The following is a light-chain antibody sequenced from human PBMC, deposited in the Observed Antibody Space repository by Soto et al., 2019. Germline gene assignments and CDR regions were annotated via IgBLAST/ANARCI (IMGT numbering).Light chain of an antibody. J-gene: IGKJ2*01. V-gene: IGKV3-20*01. CDR3: QHYGASPKYT. Sequence: EIVLTQSPGTLSLSPGQRATLSCRASQSVSSSSLAWYQQRPGQAPRLLIYGASRRATGIPDRFSGSGSGTDFTLTSSRLETEDFAVYYCQHYGASPKYTFGQGTKLEIK. CDR2: GAS. CDR1: QSVSSSS.